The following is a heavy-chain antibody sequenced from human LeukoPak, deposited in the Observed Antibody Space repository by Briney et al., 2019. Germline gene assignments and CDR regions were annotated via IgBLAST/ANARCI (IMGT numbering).Heavy chain of an antibody. V-gene: IGHV4-59*01. CDR2: INYSGST. J-gene: IGHJ4*02. Sequence: PSETLSLTCTVSGGSISSYYWSWIRQPPGKGLEWMGYINYSGSTNYSPSLKSRVTISVDTYKNQFSLKLSSVTAADTAVYYCARVVAAKYYFDYWGQGTLVTVSS. CDR1: GGSISSYY. CDR3: ARVVAAKYYFDY. D-gene: IGHD2-15*01.